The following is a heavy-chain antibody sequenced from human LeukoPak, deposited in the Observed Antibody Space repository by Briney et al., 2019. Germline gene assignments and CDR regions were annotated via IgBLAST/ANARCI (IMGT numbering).Heavy chain of an antibody. D-gene: IGHD5-24*01. J-gene: IGHJ4*02. Sequence: SETLSLTCGVSGGSLSDYSWTWIRQPPGQGLQWIGEINHVGLTNYHPSLKSRLTIAIDTSKNQFSLRLTSVTAADTAVYYCARVYTIMADILDHWGQGALVTVSS. CDR2: INHVGLT. CDR1: GGSLSDYS. CDR3: ARVYTIMADILDH. V-gene: IGHV4-34*01.